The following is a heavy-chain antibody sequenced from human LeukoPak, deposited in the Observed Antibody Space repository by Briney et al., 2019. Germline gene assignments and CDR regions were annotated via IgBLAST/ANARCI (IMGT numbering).Heavy chain of an antibody. CDR3: ATSALTGVAFDI. Sequence: PVGSLRLSCAASGFNFSSYDMNWVRQTPGKGLEWLSYISRSGTSTYYADSVKGRFTISRDNAKNSLFLQMNGLRAEDTAIYYCATSALTGVAFDIWGQGTMVTVSS. CDR1: GFNFSSYD. V-gene: IGHV3-48*03. J-gene: IGHJ3*02. D-gene: IGHD6-6*01. CDR2: ISRSGTST.